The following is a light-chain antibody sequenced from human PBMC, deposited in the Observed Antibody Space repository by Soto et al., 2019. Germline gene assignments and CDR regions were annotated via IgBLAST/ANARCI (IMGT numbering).Light chain of an antibody. J-gene: IGLJ2*01. V-gene: IGLV1-44*01. CDR2: SNN. CDR1: SSNIGSNT. Sequence: QSVLTQPPSASGTPGQRVIISCSGSSSNIGSNTVNWYQQLPGTAPKLLIYSNNQRPSGVPDRFSGSKSGTSASLAISGLQSEDEADYYCAAWDDSLNGVVFGEGTKVTAL. CDR3: AAWDDSLNGVV.